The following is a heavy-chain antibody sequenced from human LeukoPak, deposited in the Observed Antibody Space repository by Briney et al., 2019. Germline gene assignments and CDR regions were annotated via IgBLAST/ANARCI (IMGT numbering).Heavy chain of an antibody. Sequence: GESLKISCKGSGYSFTTYWIGWVRQMPGKGLEWMGIIYPGASDTRYSPSFQGQVTISADKSINTAYLQWSSLKASDTAVYYCARQASWLYDSGTNWFDPWGQRTLVTVSS. J-gene: IGHJ5*02. V-gene: IGHV5-51*01. CDR1: GYSFTTYW. CDR2: IYPGASDT. D-gene: IGHD3-10*01. CDR3: ARQASWLYDSGTNWFDP.